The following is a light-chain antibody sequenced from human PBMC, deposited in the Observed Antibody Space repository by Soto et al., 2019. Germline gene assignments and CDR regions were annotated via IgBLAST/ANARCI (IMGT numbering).Light chain of an antibody. CDR2: EVS. CDR1: SSDVGGYNY. J-gene: IGLJ2*01. CDR3: SSYTSSSTLVV. V-gene: IGLV2-14*01. Sequence: QSALTQPASVSGSPGQSITISCTGTSSDVGGYNYVSWYQQHPGKAPKLMIYEVSNRPSGVSNRLSGSKSGNTASLTISGLQAEDEAAYYCSSYTSSSTLVVFGGGTKLTVL.